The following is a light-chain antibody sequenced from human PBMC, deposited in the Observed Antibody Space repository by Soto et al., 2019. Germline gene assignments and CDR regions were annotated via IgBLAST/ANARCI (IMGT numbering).Light chain of an antibody. J-gene: IGLJ3*02. CDR2: KNH. Sequence: QSVLTQPPSASGTPGQRVTISCAGSSSNIGTTNYVYWYQQLPGTAPKLLIYKNHQRPSGVPDRFSGSKSGTSASLAISGLQSEDEAHYYCAAWDDSLYGWVFGGGTKLTVL. V-gene: IGLV1-47*01. CDR3: AAWDDSLYGWV. CDR1: SSNIGTTNY.